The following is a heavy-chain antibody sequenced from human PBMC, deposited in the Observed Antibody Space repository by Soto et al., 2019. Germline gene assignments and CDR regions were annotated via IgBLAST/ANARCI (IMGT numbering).Heavy chain of an antibody. D-gene: IGHD5-18*01. CDR1: GFTFSSYA. CDR2: ISGSGGST. CDR3: AKDQVAGWIQLWLQWDYFDY. Sequence: EVQLLESGGGLVQPGGSLRRSCAASGFTFSSYAMSWVRQAPGKGLEWVSAISGSGGSTYYADSVKGRFTISRDNSKNTLYLQMNSLRAEDTAVYYCAKDQVAGWIQLWLQWDYFDYWGQGTLVTVSS. V-gene: IGHV3-23*01. J-gene: IGHJ4*02.